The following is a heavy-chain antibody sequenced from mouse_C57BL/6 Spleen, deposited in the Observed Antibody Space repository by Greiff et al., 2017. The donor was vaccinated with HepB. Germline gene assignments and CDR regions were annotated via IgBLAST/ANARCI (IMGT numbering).Heavy chain of an antibody. CDR1: GFNIKDYY. CDR3: AREVSGYPLDY. V-gene: IGHV14-2*01. CDR2: IDPEDGEN. Sequence: VQLQQSGAELVKPGASVKLSCTASGFNIKDYYMHWVKQRTEQGLEWIGRIDPEDGENKYAPKFQGKATITADTSSNTAYLQLSSLTSEDTAVYYCAREVSGYPLDYWGQGTTLTVSS. J-gene: IGHJ2*01. D-gene: IGHD2-2*01.